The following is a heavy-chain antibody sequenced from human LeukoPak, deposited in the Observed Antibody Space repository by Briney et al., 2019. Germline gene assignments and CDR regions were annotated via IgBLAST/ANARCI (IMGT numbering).Heavy chain of an antibody. CDR2: IIPIFGTA. D-gene: IGHD2-15*01. CDR1: GGTFSSYA. V-gene: IGHV1-69*13. J-gene: IGHJ6*02. Sequence: ASVKVSCKASGGTFSSYAISWVRQAPGQGLEWMGGIIPIFGTANYAQKFQGRVTITADESTSTAYMELSSLRSEDTAVYYCARDGPGCSGGSCYHYYYYGMDVWGQGTTVTVSS. CDR3: ARDGPGCSGGSCYHYYYYGMDV.